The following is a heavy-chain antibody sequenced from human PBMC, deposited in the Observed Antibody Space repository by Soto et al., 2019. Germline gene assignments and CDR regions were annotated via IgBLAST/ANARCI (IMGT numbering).Heavy chain of an antibody. CDR3: ARSSYSSSWYRAEYFQH. Sequence: TSETLSLTCAVYGGSFSGYYWSWIRQPPGKGLEWIGEINHSGSTNYNPSLKSRVTISVDTSKNQFSLKLSSVTAADTAVYYCARSSYSSSWYRAEYFQHWGQGTLVTVSS. CDR2: INHSGST. CDR1: GGSFSGYY. J-gene: IGHJ1*01. V-gene: IGHV4-34*01. D-gene: IGHD6-13*01.